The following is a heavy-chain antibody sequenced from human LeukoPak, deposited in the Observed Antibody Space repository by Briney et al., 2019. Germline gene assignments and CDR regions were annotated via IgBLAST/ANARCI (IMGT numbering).Heavy chain of an antibody. V-gene: IGHV4-4*07. D-gene: IGHD2-8*02. CDR3: ARETLVDYYYYYMDV. CDR1: GGSISSYY. Sequence: SQTLSLTCTVSGGSISSYYWSWIRQPAGKGLEWIGRIYTSGSTNYNPSLKSRVTMSVDTSKNQFSLKLSSVTAADTAVYYCARETLVDYYYYYMDVWGKGTTVTISS. J-gene: IGHJ6*03. CDR2: IYTSGST.